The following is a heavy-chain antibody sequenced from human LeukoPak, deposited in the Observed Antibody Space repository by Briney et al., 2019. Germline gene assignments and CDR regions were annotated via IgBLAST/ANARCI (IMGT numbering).Heavy chain of an antibody. D-gene: IGHD5-24*01. CDR1: GFTFSSYA. CDR2: ISYDGSNK. CDR3: ASHNNVERAHTAPLSY. J-gene: IGHJ4*02. V-gene: IGHV3-30*04. Sequence: PGRSLRLSCAASGFTFSSYAMHWVRQATGKGLEWVAVISYDGSNKYYADSVQGRFTISRDISTNTLYLQMNSLRAEDTAVYYCASHNNVERAHTAPLSYWVQGTLATVSS.